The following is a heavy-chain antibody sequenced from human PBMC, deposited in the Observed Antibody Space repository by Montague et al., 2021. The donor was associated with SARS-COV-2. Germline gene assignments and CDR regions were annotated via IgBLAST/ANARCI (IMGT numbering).Heavy chain of an antibody. CDR1: GFTFSSYS. V-gene: IGHV3-21*01. J-gene: IGHJ5*02. Sequence: SLRLSCAASGFTFSSYSMNWVRQAPGKGLEWVSSISSSSSYIYYADSVKGRFTISRDNAKNSLYLQTNSLRAEDTAVYYCARDRFQYNWFDPWGQGTLVTVSS. CDR3: ARDRFQYNWFDP. D-gene: IGHD3-16*01. CDR2: ISSSSSYI.